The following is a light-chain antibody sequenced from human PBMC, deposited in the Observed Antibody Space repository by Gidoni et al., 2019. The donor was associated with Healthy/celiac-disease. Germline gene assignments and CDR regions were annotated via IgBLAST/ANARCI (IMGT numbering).Light chain of an antibody. J-gene: IGKJ3*01. CDR1: QSISSY. CDR3: QQSYSTPFT. CDR2: AAS. V-gene: IGKV1-39*01. Sequence: DIQMTQSPSSLSASVGERVTITCRASQSISSYLNWYQQKPGKAPKLLIYAASSLQSGVPSRFSGSGSVTDFTLTISSLQPEDFATYYCQQSYSTPFTFGSXTKVEIK.